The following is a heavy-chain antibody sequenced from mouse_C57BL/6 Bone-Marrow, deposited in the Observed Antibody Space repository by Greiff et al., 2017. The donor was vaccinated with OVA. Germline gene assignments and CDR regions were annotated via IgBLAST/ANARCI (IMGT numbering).Heavy chain of an antibody. CDR2: IYPGSGNT. CDR3: ARSGYYGSSWYFDV. V-gene: IGHV1-76*01. CDR1: GYTFTDYY. J-gene: IGHJ1*03. Sequence: QVQLQQSGAELVRPGASVKLSCNASGYTFTDYYINWVKQRPGQGLEWIARIYPGSGNTYYNEKFKGKATLTAEKSSSTAYMQLSSLTSEDSAVYFCARSGYYGSSWYFDVWGTGTTVTVSS. D-gene: IGHD1-1*01.